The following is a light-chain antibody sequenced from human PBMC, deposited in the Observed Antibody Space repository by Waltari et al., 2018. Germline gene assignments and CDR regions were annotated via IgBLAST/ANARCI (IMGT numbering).Light chain of an antibody. J-gene: IGLJ2*01. V-gene: IGLV1-40*01. CDR3: QSFDSSLSVV. CDR1: TSNIGANYD. CDR2: GNS. Sequence: QSVLTQPHSVPGAPGQRVTISCTGSTSNIGANYDLHWYQQLPGTASKLRIYGNSNQPSGVPDRCAGSKSGTSASLAITELQAEDDADYYCQSFDSSLSVVFGGGTKLTVV.